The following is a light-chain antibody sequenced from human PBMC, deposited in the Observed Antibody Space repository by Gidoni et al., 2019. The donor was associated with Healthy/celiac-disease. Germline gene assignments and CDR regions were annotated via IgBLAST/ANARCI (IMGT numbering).Light chain of an antibody. CDR1: QSVSSW. V-gene: IGKV1-5*01. CDR2: DAS. CDR3: QRYNSYYT. J-gene: IGKJ2*01. Sequence: DIQMTQSPSTLSASVGDRVTITCRASQSVSSWLAWYQQKPGKAPKLLIYDASRESGVPSRCSGSGSGTEFTLTISSLQPDDFATYYCQRYNSYYTFGQXTKLEIK.